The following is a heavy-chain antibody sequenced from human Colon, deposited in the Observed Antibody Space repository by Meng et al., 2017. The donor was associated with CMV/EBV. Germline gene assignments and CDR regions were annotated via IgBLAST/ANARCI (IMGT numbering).Heavy chain of an antibody. CDR2: ISGSGTAT. J-gene: IGHJ4*02. CDR3: AKSLFGMGQVVYFDS. CDR1: GFTFRTYA. Sequence: GESLKISCATSGFTFRTYAMGWVRQAPGKGLEWVSSISGSGTATYYSSSVKGRFTISSDSSKNTLSLEMTGLRAEDTAVYYCAKSLFGMGQVVYFDSWGQGTLVTVSS. V-gene: IGHV3-23*01. D-gene: IGHD3-10*02.